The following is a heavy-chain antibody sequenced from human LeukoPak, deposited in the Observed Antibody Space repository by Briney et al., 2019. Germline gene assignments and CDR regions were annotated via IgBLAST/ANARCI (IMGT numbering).Heavy chain of an antibody. Sequence: PGGSLRLSCAASGFTFSSYAMSWVRQIPGKGLEWVSAISGSGRTTYYAESVKGRFTISRDQSKNTLYLQVNSLRVEDTALYYCAIWREGVQGTYLDYWGQGTLVTVSS. CDR2: ISGSGRTT. CDR3: AIWREGVQGTYLDY. CDR1: GFTFSSYA. J-gene: IGHJ4*02. D-gene: IGHD3-10*01. V-gene: IGHV3-23*01.